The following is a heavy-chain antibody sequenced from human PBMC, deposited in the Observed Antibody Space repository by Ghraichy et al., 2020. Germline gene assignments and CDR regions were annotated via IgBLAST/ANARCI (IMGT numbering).Heavy chain of an antibody. Sequence: CAASGFTFSNYAMSWVRQAPGKGLEWVSTISGLGDDSYYADSVKGRFTISRDNSKNALYLQMNSLRAEDTAIFYCARAYPTRTSSAFDYWGQGTLVTVSS. J-gene: IGHJ4*02. CDR2: ISGLGDDS. D-gene: IGHD2-2*01. CDR3: ARAYPTRTSSAFDY. CDR1: GFTFSNYA. V-gene: IGHV3-23*01.